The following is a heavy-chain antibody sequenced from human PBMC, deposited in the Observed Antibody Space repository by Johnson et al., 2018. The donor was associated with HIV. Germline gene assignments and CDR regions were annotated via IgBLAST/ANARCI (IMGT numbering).Heavy chain of an antibody. CDR3: ASLVPYDYGRGAFDI. CDR1: GFTFSSYA. J-gene: IGHJ3*02. V-gene: IGHV3-30-3*01. CDR2: ISYDGSNK. Sequence: QVQLVESGGGVVQPGRSLRLSCAASGFTFSSYAMHWVRQAPGKGLEWVAVISYDGSNKYYADSVKGRFTISRDNAKNSLYLQMNSLRGEDTALYYCASLVPYDYGRGAFDIWGQGTMVTVSS. D-gene: IGHD3-10*02.